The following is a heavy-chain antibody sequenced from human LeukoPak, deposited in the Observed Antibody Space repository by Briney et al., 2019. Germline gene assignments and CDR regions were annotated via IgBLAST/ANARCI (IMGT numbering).Heavy chain of an antibody. CDR1: GGSISTINSYY. CDR3: ARGLTYYDGSGYGPKYYFDY. CDR2: IYYSGST. J-gene: IGHJ4*02. D-gene: IGHD3-22*01. V-gene: IGHV4-59*01. Sequence: PSETLSLTCTVAGGSISTINSYYWSWIRQPPGKGLEWIGYIYYSGSTDYNPSLKSRVTISVDTSKKQFSLKLSSMTAADTAVYYCARGLTYYDGSGYGPKYYFDYWGQGTLVTVSS.